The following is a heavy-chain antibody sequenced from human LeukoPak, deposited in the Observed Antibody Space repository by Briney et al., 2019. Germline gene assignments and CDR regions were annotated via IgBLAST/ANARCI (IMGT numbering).Heavy chain of an antibody. CDR1: GGSIRGYY. J-gene: IGHJ5*02. Sequence: SETLSLTCNVSGGSIRGYYWSWIRQPPGKGLEWIGYIYSSGSTNYNPSLKSRVTISVDTSKNQFSLKLSSVTAADTAVYYCARDSGTTGEVKFDPWGQGTLVTVSS. CDR2: IYSSGST. D-gene: IGHD3-10*01. CDR3: ARDSGTTGEVKFDP. V-gene: IGHV4-59*01.